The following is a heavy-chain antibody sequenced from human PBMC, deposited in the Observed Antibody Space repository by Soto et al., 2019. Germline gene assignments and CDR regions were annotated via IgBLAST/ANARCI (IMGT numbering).Heavy chain of an antibody. CDR1: GFTFSRYA. J-gene: IGHJ6*02. D-gene: IGHD3-10*01. CDR3: AKDGKMRTKVWFPAGYCMDV. Sequence: EVQLVESGGGLVKPGGSLRLSCAASGFTFSRYAMNWVRQAPGRGLQWISGISVSGDNTSYVESVRGRFTVYRDNSKNTLYLQMNNLRAEDTALYYCAKDGKMRTKVWFPAGYCMDVWGQGTTVTVSS. V-gene: IGHV3-23*04. CDR2: ISVSGDNT.